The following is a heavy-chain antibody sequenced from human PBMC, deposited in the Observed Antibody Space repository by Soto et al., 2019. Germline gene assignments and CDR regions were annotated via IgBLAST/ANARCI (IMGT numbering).Heavy chain of an antibody. V-gene: IGHV1-18*01. CDR3: ARSRSGYYSTDYYYYGMDV. CDR1: GYTFTSYG. D-gene: IGHD3-22*01. J-gene: IGHJ6*02. Sequence: ASVKVSCKASGYTFTSYGISWVRQAPGQGLEWMGWISAYNGNTNYAQKLQGRVTMTTDTSTSTAYMELRSLRSDDTAVYYCARSRSGYYSTDYYYYGMDVWGQGTTVTVSS. CDR2: ISAYNGNT.